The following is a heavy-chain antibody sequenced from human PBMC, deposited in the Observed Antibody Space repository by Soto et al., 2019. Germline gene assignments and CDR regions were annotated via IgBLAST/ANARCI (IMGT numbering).Heavy chain of an antibody. CDR3: VARYCSSTTCYQVDY. Sequence: GGSLRLSCSASGFTFTNYAIHWIRHAPGRGLEYASAISSTGGSTYYADSVKGRFTISRDNSKNTVYLQMSSLRSEDSAVYYCVARYCSSTTCYQVDYWGQGTLVTVSS. J-gene: IGHJ4*02. CDR1: GFTFTNYA. CDR2: ISSTGGST. V-gene: IGHV3-64D*06. D-gene: IGHD2-2*01.